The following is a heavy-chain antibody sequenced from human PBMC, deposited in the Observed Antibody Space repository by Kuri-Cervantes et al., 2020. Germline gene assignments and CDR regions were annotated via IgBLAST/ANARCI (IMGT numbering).Heavy chain of an antibody. CDR1: GFTFSSYG. V-gene: IGHV3-33*08. CDR2: IWYDGSNK. D-gene: IGHD6-19*01. J-gene: IGHJ3*02. Sequence: GESLKISCAASGFTFSSYGMHWVRQAPGKGLEWVAVIWYDGSNKYYADSVKGRFTISRDNSKNTLYLQMNSLRAEDTAVYYCARDSGGWYHAFDIWGQGTMVTVSS. CDR3: ARDSGGWYHAFDI.